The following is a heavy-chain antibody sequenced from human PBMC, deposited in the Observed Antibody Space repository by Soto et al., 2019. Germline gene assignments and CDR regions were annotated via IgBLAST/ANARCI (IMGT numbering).Heavy chain of an antibody. J-gene: IGHJ6*02. D-gene: IGHD3-9*01. CDR1: GGSISSYY. Sequence: PSETLSLTCTVSGGSISSYYWSWIRQPPGKGLEWIGYIYYSGSTNYNPSLKSRVTISVDTSKNQFSLKLSSVTAADTAVYYCARGVDNYYDILTGYYSYYYGMDVWGQGTTVTVSS. CDR2: IYYSGST. CDR3: ARGVDNYYDILTGYYSYYYGMDV. V-gene: IGHV4-59*01.